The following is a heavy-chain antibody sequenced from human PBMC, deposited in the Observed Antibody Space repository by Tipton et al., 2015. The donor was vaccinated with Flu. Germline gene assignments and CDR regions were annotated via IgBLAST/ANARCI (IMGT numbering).Heavy chain of an antibody. Sequence: QLVQAGAEVKKPGASVKVSCKASGYTFTSYGIIWVRQAPGQGLEWMGWISAYNGNTNYAQKLQGRVTMTTDTSTSTAYMDLRSLRSDDTAVYYCARAESSSWLRDAFDIWGQGTMVTVSS. J-gene: IGHJ3*02. CDR2: ISAYNGNT. CDR1: GYTFTSYG. D-gene: IGHD6-13*01. V-gene: IGHV1-18*01. CDR3: ARAESSSWLRDAFDI.